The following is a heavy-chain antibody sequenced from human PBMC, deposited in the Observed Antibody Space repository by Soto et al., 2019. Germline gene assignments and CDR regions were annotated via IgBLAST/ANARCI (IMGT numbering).Heavy chain of an antibody. Sequence: VGSLSLSCAASGFTFSSYGMHWVRQAPGKGLEWVAVISYDGSNKYYADSVKGRFTISRDNSNNTLYLQMNSLRAEDTAVYYWARDPLIGAVATNKYYGLDVWGQASTDTV. CDR3: ARDPLIGAVATNKYYGLDV. V-gene: IGHV3-30*03. D-gene: IGHD3-3*01. CDR2: ISYDGSNK. CDR1: GFTFSSYG. J-gene: IGHJ6*02.